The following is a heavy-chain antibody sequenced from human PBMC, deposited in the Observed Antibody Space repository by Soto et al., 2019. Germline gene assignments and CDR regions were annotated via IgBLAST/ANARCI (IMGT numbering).Heavy chain of an antibody. V-gene: IGHV4-59*08. D-gene: IGHD2-21*02. CDR3: ARGPVVVTPRGFDP. CDR1: GGSIGSYY. Sequence: SETLSLTCSVSGGSIGSYYWSWIRQPPGKGLEWIGYIYYSGSTNYNPSLKSRVTISVDTSKNQFSLKLSSVTAADTAVYYCARGPVVVTPRGFDPWGQGTLVTVSS. J-gene: IGHJ5*02. CDR2: IYYSGST.